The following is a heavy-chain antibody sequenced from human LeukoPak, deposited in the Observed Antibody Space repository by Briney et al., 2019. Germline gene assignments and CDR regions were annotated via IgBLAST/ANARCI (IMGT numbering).Heavy chain of an antibody. CDR2: IKPSAKST. D-gene: IGHD2/OR15-2a*01. CDR1: GYTFTSYY. V-gene: IGHV1-46*01. Sequence: GASVKVSCKASGYTFTSYYMHWVRQAPGQGLEWMGIIKPSAKSTLYAQKFQGRVTVTSDMSTSTVYVELSSLRSEDTAVYYYAREVPETFNFDYWGQGTLVTVSS. J-gene: IGHJ4*02. CDR3: AREVPETFNFDY.